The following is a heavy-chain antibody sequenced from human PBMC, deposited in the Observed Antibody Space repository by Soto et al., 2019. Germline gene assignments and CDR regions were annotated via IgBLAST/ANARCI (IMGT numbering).Heavy chain of an antibody. J-gene: IGHJ4*02. D-gene: IGHD6-13*01. CDR3: ASGGGGRWYSGDY. Sequence: QVQLVQSGAEVKKPGASVKVSCKASGYTFTNYHIHWVRQATGQGLEGMGWMNPNSGDTGYAQKFQGRVTMTRDTSKTAGYRELSGLGSEDRGVYFCASGGGGRWYSGDYWGQGTLVTVSS. CDR1: GYTFTNYH. V-gene: IGHV1-8*01. CDR2: MNPNSGDT.